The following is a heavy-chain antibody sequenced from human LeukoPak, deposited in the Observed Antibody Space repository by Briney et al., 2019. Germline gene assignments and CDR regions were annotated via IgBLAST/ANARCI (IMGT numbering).Heavy chain of an antibody. D-gene: IGHD2-2*01. CDR1: GFTFSSYW. V-gene: IGHV3-74*01. J-gene: IGHJ4*02. CDR2: INSDGSST. Sequence: GGSLRLSCAASGFTFSSYWMHWVRQAPGKGLVWVSRINSDGSSTSYADSVKGRFTISRDNAKNTLYLQMNSLRAEDTAVYYCASPPDLYCSSTSCSPQDYWGQGTLVTVSS. CDR3: ASPPDLYCSSTSCSPQDY.